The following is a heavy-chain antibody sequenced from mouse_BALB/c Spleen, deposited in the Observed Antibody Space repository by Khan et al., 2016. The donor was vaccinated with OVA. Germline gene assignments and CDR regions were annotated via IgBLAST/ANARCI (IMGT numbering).Heavy chain of an antibody. CDR3: ARDSNFDY. CDR1: GFTFSRFG. V-gene: IGHV5-17*02. J-gene: IGHJ2*01. CDR2: ISSGSSSI. Sequence: DVQLVESGGGLVQPGGSRKLSCAASGFTFSRFGMHWVRQAPEKGLEWVAYISSGSSSIYYAETVKGRFTISRDNSKNTLFLQITSLSSEDTAMYYCARDSNFDYWGQGTTLTVSS.